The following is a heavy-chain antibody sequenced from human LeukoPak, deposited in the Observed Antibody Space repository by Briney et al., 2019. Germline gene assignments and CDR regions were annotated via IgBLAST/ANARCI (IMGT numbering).Heavy chain of an antibody. Sequence: ASVKVSCKASGYTFTGYYMHWVRQAPGQGLEWMGRINPNSGGTNYAQKFQGRVTMTRDTSISTAHMELSRLRSDDTAVYYCARGGYSYGFVVDYWGQGTLVTVSS. V-gene: IGHV1-2*06. J-gene: IGHJ4*02. CDR3: ARGGYSYGFVVDY. CDR1: GYTFTGYY. D-gene: IGHD5-18*01. CDR2: INPNSGGT.